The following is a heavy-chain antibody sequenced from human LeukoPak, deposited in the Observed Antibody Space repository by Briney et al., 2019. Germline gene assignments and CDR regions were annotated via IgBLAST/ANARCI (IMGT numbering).Heavy chain of an antibody. J-gene: IGHJ4*02. V-gene: IGHV4-39*01. CDR2: IYYSGST. CDR3: ARLVGSSWYHEVLLGRDY. CDR1: GASVSNNNYY. Sequence: PSETLSLTCTVSGASVSNNNYYWGWIRQSPGKGLEWIASIYYSGSTYYNPSLKSRVTISVDTSKNQFSLKLSSVTAADTAVYYCARLVGSSWYHEVLLGRDYWGQGTLVTVSS. D-gene: IGHD6-13*01.